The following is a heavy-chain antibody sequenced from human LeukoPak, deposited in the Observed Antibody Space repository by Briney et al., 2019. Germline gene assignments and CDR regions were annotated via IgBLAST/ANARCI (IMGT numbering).Heavy chain of an antibody. CDR2: ISSSSSYT. CDR1: GFTFSDYY. J-gene: IGHJ4*02. Sequence: PGGSLRLSCAASGFTFSDYYMSWIRQAPGKGLEWVSYISSSSSYTNYADSVKGRFTTSRDNAKNSLYLQMNSLRAEDTAVYYCARDHPTTAMVTGGLYYFDYWGQGTLVTVSS. V-gene: IGHV3-11*06. CDR3: ARDHPTTAMVTGGLYYFDY. D-gene: IGHD5-18*01.